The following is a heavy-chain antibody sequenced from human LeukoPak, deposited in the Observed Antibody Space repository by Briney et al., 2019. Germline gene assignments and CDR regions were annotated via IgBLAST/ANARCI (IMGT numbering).Heavy chain of an antibody. CDR3: ARHDNVGYYQGGMDV. CDR1: GDSISGYF. Sequence: SETLSLTCTVSGDSISGYFWSCIRQPPGRGREWIEYVYSSGTTLYNPSLRSRVTMSVDTSRNQFSLKLISVTAADTAVYYCARHDNVGYYQGGMDVWLQGTTVTVPS. D-gene: IGHD2-15*01. V-gene: IGHV4-59*08. CDR2: VYSSGTT. J-gene: IGHJ6*02.